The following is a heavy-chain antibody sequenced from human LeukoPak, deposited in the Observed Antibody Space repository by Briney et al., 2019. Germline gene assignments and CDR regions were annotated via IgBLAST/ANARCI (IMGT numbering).Heavy chain of an antibody. CDR1: GGSISSSSYY. CDR3: ASTLPSVVTPCDAFDI. V-gene: IGHV4-39*01. CDR2: IYYSGST. D-gene: IGHD4-23*01. J-gene: IGHJ3*02. Sequence: KASETLSLTCTVSGGSISSSSYYWGWIRQPPGKGLEWIGSIYYSGSTYYNPSLKSRVTISVDTSKNQFSLKLSSVTAADTAVYYCASTLPSVVTPCDAFDIWGQGTMVTVSS.